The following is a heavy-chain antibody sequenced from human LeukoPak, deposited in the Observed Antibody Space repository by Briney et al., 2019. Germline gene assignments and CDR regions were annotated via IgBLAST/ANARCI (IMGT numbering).Heavy chain of an antibody. CDR1: GGSFSGYY. D-gene: IGHD3-9*01. CDR3: ARGYYDILTGYFIDY. J-gene: IGHJ4*02. CDR2: INHSGST. V-gene: IGHV4-34*01. Sequence: SETLSLTCAVYGGSFSGYYWSWLRQPPGKGLEWIGEINHSGSTNYNPSLKSRVTISVDTSKNQFSLKLSSVTAADTAVYYCARGYYDILTGYFIDYWGQGTLVTVSS.